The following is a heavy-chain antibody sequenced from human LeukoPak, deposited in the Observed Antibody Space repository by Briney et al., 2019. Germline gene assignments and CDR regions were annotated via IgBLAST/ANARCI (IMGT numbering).Heavy chain of an antibody. Sequence: GGSLRLSCASSGFTFSSYAMSWVRRTPGKGLEWVSAISRSGGSTYYEECVKGRFTLSRDNSKNTLYLQMNRLRAEDTAVYYCAKYDSNYSDQILIDYWGQGPLVTASS. CDR2: ISRSGGST. D-gene: IGHD4-11*01. V-gene: IGHV3-23*01. CDR1: GFTFSSYA. J-gene: IGHJ4*02. CDR3: AKYDSNYSDQILIDY.